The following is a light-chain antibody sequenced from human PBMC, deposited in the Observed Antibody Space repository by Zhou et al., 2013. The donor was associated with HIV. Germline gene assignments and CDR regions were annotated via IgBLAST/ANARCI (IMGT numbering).Light chain of an antibody. CDR1: QSISKW. CDR2: KVS. CDR3: QQYGSSPLYT. Sequence: DIQMTQSPSTLSASLGDRVTITCRASQSISKWLAWYQQKPGKAPKLLIYKVSILESGVPSRFSGSGSGTDFTLTISRLEPEDFAVYFCQQYGSSPLYTFGQGTKLEIK. V-gene: IGKV1-5*03. J-gene: IGKJ2*01.